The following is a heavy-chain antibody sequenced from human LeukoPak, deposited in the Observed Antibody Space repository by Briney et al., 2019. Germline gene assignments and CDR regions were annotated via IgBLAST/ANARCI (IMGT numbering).Heavy chain of an antibody. V-gene: IGHV3-30-3*01. CDR2: ISYDGSNK. CDR1: GFTFSNYA. Sequence: GRSLRLSCAASGFTFSNYAIHWVRQAPGKGLEWVAFISYDGSNKHYADSVKGRFTISRDNSKNTLYLQMISLRPEDTAVYYCARARFGYNRGPFDYWGQGILVTVSS. CDR3: ARARFGYNRGPFDY. J-gene: IGHJ4*02. D-gene: IGHD5-24*01.